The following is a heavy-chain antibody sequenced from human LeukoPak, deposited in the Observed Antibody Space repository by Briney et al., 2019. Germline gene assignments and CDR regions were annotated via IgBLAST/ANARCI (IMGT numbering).Heavy chain of an antibody. CDR2: INHSGST. D-gene: IGHD3-10*01. CDR1: GGSFSGYY. V-gene: IGHV4-34*01. Sequence: LETLSLTCAVYGGSFSGYYWSWIRQPPGKGLEWIGEINHSGSTNYNPSLKSRVTISVDTSKNQFSLKLSSVTAADTAVYYCARDRKGSGSYPYYYYYGMDVWGKGTTVTVSS. CDR3: ARDRKGSGSYPYYYYYGMDV. J-gene: IGHJ6*04.